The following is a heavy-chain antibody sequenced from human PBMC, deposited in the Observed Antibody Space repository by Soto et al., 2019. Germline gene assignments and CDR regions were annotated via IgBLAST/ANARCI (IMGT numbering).Heavy chain of an antibody. Sequence: SETLSLTCAVYGGSFSGYYWSWIRQPPGKGLEWIGEINHSGSTDYNPSLKSRVTISVDTSKNQFSLKLSSVTAADTAVYYCARGGNRFYFLLGYFDYWGQGTLVTVSS. J-gene: IGHJ4*02. CDR2: INHSGST. V-gene: IGHV4-34*01. CDR1: GGSFSGYY. D-gene: IGHD3-16*02. CDR3: ARGGNRFYFLLGYFDY.